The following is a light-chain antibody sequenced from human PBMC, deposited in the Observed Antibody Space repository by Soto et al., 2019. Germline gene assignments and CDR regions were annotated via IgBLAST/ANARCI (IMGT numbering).Light chain of an antibody. CDR3: QHYKPYKT. CDR2: DAS. CDR1: QSISSW. J-gene: IGKJ1*01. V-gene: IGKV1-5*01. Sequence: DIQMTQSPSTLSASVGDRVTITCRASQSISSWLAWYQQKPGKAPKLLIYDASSLESGVPSRFSGSGSGTEFTLTISSLQPDDFATYYCQHYKPYKTFGQGTRV.